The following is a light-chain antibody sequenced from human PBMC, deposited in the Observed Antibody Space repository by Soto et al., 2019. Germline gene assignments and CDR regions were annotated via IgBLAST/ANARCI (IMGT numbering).Light chain of an antibody. Sequence: QSVLTQPPSVSGAPGQRVTISCTGSSSNIGAGYDVHWYQQLPGTAPKLLIYRNTNRPSGVPDRFSGSKSGTSASLAITGLRAEDEADSDCQSYASSLSGSVFGGGTKLTVL. J-gene: IGLJ3*02. CDR2: RNT. CDR3: QSYASSLSGSV. CDR1: SSNIGAGYD. V-gene: IGLV1-40*01.